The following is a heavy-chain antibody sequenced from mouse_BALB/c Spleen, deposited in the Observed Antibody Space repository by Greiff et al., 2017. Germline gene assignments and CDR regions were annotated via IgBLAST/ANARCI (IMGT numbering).Heavy chain of an antibody. CDR1: GYTFTSYW. CDR2: INPSTGYT. Sequence: QVHVKQSGAELAKPGASVKMSCKASGYTFTSYWMHWVKQRPGQGLEWIGYINPSTGYTEYNQKFKDKATLTADKSSSTAYMQLSSLTSEDSAVYYCARGRYDVNFDYWGQGTTLTVSS. CDR3: ARGRYDVNFDY. V-gene: IGHV1-7*01. D-gene: IGHD2-14*01. J-gene: IGHJ2*01.